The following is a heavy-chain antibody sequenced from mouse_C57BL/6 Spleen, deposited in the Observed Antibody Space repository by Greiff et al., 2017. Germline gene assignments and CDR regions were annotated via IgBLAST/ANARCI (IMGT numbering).Heavy chain of an antibody. CDR2: ILPGSGST. CDR3: AREGCTTVDY. V-gene: IGHV1-9*01. D-gene: IGHD1-1*01. Sequence: VKLQQSGAELMKPGASLKLSCAATGYTFTGYWIAWVKQRPGHGLEWIGEILPGSGSTNYKEKFKGKATFTADTSSNTTYMQLSSLTTEDSAIYYWAREGCTTVDYWGQGTTLTVSS. CDR1: GYTFTGYW. J-gene: IGHJ2*01.